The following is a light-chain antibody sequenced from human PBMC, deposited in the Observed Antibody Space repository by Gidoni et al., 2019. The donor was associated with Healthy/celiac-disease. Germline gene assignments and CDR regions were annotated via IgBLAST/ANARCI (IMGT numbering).Light chain of an antibody. Sequence: DIQMTQSPSSLSASVGDRVTITCQASQDISNYLNWYQQKPGKAPKLLIYDASKLETGVPSRFSGSGSGTDFTFTISSLQPEDIATYYCQQYDNLLTWTFGQGTKVEIK. CDR2: DAS. J-gene: IGKJ1*01. V-gene: IGKV1-33*01. CDR1: QDISNY. CDR3: QQYDNLLTWT.